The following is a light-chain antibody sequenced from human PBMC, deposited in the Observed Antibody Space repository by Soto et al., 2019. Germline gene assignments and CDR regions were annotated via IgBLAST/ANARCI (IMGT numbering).Light chain of an antibody. V-gene: IGKV3-11*01. Sequence: EMVMARSLATLCLSPVARCTLSCRASQSVSSNLAWYQQKPGQSPRLLIYDASSRATGIPARFSGSGSGTDFTLTISSLEPEDFAVYYCQQRSNWPITFGQGTRLEI. CDR2: DAS. CDR1: QSVSSN. CDR3: QQRSNWPIT. J-gene: IGKJ5*01.